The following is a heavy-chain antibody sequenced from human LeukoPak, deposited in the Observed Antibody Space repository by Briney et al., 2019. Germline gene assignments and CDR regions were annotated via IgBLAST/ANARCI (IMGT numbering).Heavy chain of an antibody. Sequence: SETLSLTCAVYGGSFSGYYWSWIRQPPGKGLEWIGEINHSGSTNYNPSLKSRVTISVDTSKNQFSLKLSSVTAADTAVYYCARTGNYFDYWGQGTLVTVSS. CDR2: INHSGST. V-gene: IGHV4-34*01. CDR3: ARTGNYFDY. D-gene: IGHD1-14*01. J-gene: IGHJ4*02. CDR1: GGSFSGYY.